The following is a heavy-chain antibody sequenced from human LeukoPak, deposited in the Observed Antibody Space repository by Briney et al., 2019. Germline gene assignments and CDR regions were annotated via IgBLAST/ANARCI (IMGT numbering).Heavy chain of an antibody. J-gene: IGHJ3*02. V-gene: IGHV3-48*03. CDR1: GFTFSSYE. CDR2: ISSSGSTI. CDR3: ARGDHVRIYAESAFDI. Sequence: GGSLRLSCAASGFTFSSYEMNWVRQAPGKGLEWVSYISSSGSTIYYADSVKGRFTISRDNAKNSLYLQMNSLRSEDTAVYYCARGDHVRIYAESAFDIWGQGTMVTVSS. D-gene: IGHD5/OR15-5a*01.